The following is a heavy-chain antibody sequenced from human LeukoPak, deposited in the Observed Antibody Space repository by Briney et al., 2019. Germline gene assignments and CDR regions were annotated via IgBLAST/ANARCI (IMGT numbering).Heavy chain of an antibody. Sequence: SETLSLTCAVYGGSFSGYYWSWIRQPPGKGLEWIGEINHSGSTNYNPSLKSRVTISVDTSKNQFSLKLSSVTAADTAVYYCARGRHQAAGFDYWGQGTLVTVSS. CDR1: GGSFSGYY. CDR3: ARGRHQAAGFDY. J-gene: IGHJ4*02. CDR2: INHSGST. D-gene: IGHD6-13*01. V-gene: IGHV4-34*01.